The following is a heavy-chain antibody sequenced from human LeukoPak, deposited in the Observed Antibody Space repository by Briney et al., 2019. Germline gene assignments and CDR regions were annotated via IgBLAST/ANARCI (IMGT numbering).Heavy chain of an antibody. CDR2: IIPILGIA. V-gene: IGHV1-69*04. CDR1: GGTFSSYA. J-gene: IGHJ5*02. Sequence: ASVKVSCKASGGTFSSYAISWVRQAPGQGLEWMGRIIPILGIANYAQKFQGRVTITADKSTSTAYMELSSLRSEDTAVYYCASLAAAGTGGWFDPWGQGTLVTVSS. D-gene: IGHD6-13*01. CDR3: ASLAAAGTGGWFDP.